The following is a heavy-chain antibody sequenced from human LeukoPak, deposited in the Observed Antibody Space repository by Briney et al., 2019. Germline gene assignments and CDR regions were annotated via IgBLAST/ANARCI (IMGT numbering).Heavy chain of an antibody. Sequence: GGSLRLSCAASGFTFSSYGMHWVRQAPGKGLEWVAFIRYDGSNKYYADSVKGRFTISRDNSKNTLYLQMNSLRAEDTAVYYCAKEGQSGSPRGYYMDVWGKGTTVTISS. J-gene: IGHJ6*03. V-gene: IGHV3-30*02. CDR3: AKEGQSGSPRGYYMDV. CDR2: IRYDGSNK. CDR1: GFTFSSYG. D-gene: IGHD1-26*01.